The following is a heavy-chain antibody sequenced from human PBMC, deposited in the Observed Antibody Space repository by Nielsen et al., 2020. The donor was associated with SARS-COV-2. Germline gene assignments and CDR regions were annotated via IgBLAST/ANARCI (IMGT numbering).Heavy chain of an antibody. CDR3: ARVFIKRVVVTRSYYYYGMDV. CDR1: GFTFSTYG. CDR2: ICYDGSKK. V-gene: IGHV3-33*01. Sequence: LSLTCAASGFTFSTYGMNWVRQAPGKGLEWVAVICYDGSKKYYADSVKGRFTISRDNSKNSLYLRMNSLRAEDTAVYYCARVFIKRVVVTRSYYYYGMDVWGQGTTVTVSS. D-gene: IGHD3-22*01. J-gene: IGHJ6*02.